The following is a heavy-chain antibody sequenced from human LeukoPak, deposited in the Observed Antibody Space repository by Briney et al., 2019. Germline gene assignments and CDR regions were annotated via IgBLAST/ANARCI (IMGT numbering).Heavy chain of an antibody. V-gene: IGHV1-69*01. CDR3: AGITIFGVVISGGFDP. D-gene: IGHD3-3*01. Sequence: ASVKVSCKASGGTFSSYAISWVRQAPGQGLEWMGGIIPIFGTANYAQKFQGRVTITADESTSTAYMELSSPRSEDTAVYYCAGITIFGVVISGGFDPWGQGTLVTASS. CDR1: GGTFSSYA. J-gene: IGHJ5*02. CDR2: IIPIFGTA.